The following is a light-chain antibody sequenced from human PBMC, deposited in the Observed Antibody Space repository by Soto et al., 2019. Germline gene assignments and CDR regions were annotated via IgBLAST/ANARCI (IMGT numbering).Light chain of an antibody. V-gene: IGKV1-27*01. Sequence: DIQMTQSPSSLSASVGDRVTITFRASQGISNYLAWYQQKPGKVPKLLIYAASTLQSGVPSRFSGSGSGTDFTLTISSLQPEDVATYYCQKYNSAPLTFGGGTKVHIK. CDR2: AAS. CDR1: QGISNY. CDR3: QKYNSAPLT. J-gene: IGKJ4*01.